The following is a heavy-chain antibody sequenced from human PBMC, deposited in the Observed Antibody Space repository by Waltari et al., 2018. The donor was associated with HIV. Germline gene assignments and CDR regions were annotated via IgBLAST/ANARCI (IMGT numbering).Heavy chain of an antibody. D-gene: IGHD2-15*01. CDR3: ARHDVVAARLDAFDI. CDR2: IYYSGST. Sequence: QLQLQESGPGLVKPSETLSLTCTVSVGSISSSSYYWGWIRPPPGKGLEWIGSIYYSGSTYYNPSLKSRVTISVDTSKNQFSLKLSSVTAADTAVYYCARHDVVAARLDAFDIWGQGTMVTVSS. J-gene: IGHJ3*02. CDR1: VGSISSSSYY. V-gene: IGHV4-39*01.